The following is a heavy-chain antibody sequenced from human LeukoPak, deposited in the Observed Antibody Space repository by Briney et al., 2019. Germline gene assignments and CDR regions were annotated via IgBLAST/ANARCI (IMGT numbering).Heavy chain of an antibody. V-gene: IGHV4-39*07. D-gene: IGHD6-6*01. CDR1: GGSVSSSSHY. CDR2: INYSGST. J-gene: IGHJ4*02. CDR3: VREHSSSADY. Sequence: TSETLSLTCTVSGGSVSSSSHYWAWIRQPPGKGLEWIGSINYSGSTYYNPSLKSRIIISVDTSKNQFSLKLSSVTAADTAVYYCVREHSSSADYWGQGTLVTVSS.